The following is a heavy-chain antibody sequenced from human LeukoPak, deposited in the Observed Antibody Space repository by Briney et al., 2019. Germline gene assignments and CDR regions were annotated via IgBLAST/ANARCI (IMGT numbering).Heavy chain of an antibody. D-gene: IGHD1-1*01. CDR3: VRATSSLAFDI. V-gene: IGHV3-53*05. CDR1: GFIVSSDY. Sequence: GGSLRLSCAASGFIVSSDYINWFRQAPGKGLEWVSVIYSGGSTYYADSVEGRFTISRDTSKNTLHLHMNNLRPEDTAVYYCVRATSSLAFDIWGQGTKVTVSS. J-gene: IGHJ3*02. CDR2: IYSGGST.